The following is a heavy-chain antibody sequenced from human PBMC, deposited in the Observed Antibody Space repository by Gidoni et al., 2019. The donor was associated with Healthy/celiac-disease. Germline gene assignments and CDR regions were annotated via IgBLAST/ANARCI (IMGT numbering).Heavy chain of an antibody. CDR2: IYHSGST. V-gene: IGHV4-38-2*02. D-gene: IGHD2-15*01. CDR3: AREGLGYCSGGSCLGNAFDI. J-gene: IGHJ3*02. CDR1: GYSIRRGYY. Sequence: QVQLQESGPGLVKPSETLSLTCTVSGYSIRRGYYWGWIRQPPGKGLEWIGRIYHSGSTYYNPSLKSRVTISVDTSKNQFSLKLSSVTAADTAVYYCAREGLGYCSGGSCLGNAFDIWGQGTMVTVSS.